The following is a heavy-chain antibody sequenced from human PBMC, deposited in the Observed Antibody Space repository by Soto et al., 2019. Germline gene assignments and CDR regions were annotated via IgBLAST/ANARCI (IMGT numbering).Heavy chain of an antibody. J-gene: IGHJ5*02. CDR3: ARIFEYSGYDT. CDR1: SGSISSSNW. D-gene: IGHD5-12*01. V-gene: IGHV4-4*03. Sequence: LPETLSLTCAVSSGSISSSNWWSWVRQPPGKGLEWIGEIYHSGSTNYNPSLKSRVTISVDKSKNQFSLKLSSVTAADTAVYYCARIFEYSGYDTWGQGTLVTVSS. CDR2: IYHSGST.